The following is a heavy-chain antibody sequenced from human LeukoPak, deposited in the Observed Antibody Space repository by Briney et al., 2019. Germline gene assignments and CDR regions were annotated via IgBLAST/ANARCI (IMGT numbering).Heavy chain of an antibody. D-gene: IGHD2-2*01. V-gene: IGHV3-15*01. CDR3: AIEGGYCSSTSCSYFDY. CDR2: IKSKTDGGTT. Sequence: PGGSLRLSCAASGFTFSNAWMSWVRQAPGKGLEWVGRIKSKTDGGTTDYAAPVKGRFTISRDDSKNTLYLQMNSLRAEDTAVYYCAIEGGYCSSTSCSYFDYWGQGTLVTVSS. CDR1: GFTFSNAW. J-gene: IGHJ4*02.